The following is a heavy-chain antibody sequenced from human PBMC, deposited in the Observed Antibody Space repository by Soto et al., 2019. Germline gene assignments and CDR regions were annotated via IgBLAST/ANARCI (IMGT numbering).Heavy chain of an antibody. V-gene: IGHV4-34*01. CDR3: ARVPVVVPAAILRSWFDP. J-gene: IGHJ5*02. CDR1: GGSFSGYY. CDR2: INHSGST. D-gene: IGHD2-2*02. Sequence: QVQLQQWGAGLLKPSETLSLTCAVYGGSFSGYYWSWIRQPPGKGLEWIGEINHSGSTNYNPSLKSRVTISVDTSNDQFSLKLSSVTAADTAVYYCARVPVVVPAAILRSWFDPWGQGTLVTVSS.